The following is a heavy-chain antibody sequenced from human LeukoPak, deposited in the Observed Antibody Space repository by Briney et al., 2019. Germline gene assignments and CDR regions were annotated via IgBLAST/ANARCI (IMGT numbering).Heavy chain of an antibody. CDR2: VNPNSGGT. J-gene: IGHJ4*02. V-gene: IGHV1-2*02. CDR3: ARDRKGPFDY. CDR1: GYTFTGFY. Sequence: ASVKVSCKASGYTFTGFYMHWVRQAPGQGLEWMGWVNPNSGGTKYAQRFQGRVTMTRDTSINTAYMELNSLRSDDTAVYHCARDRKGPFDYWGQGTLVTVSS.